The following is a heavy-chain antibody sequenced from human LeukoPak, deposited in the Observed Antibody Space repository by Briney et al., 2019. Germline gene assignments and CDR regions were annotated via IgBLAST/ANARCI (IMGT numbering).Heavy chain of an antibody. Sequence: PSETLSLTCAVYGGSFSGCYWSWIRQPPGKGLEWIGEINHSGNTNSNPSLKSRITMSVDTSKNQFSLKLSSVTAADTAVYFCARDTFYSETGSFEDWFDPWGQGTLVTVSS. J-gene: IGHJ5*02. CDR3: ARDTFYSETGSFEDWFDP. CDR2: INHSGNT. V-gene: IGHV4-34*10. CDR1: GGSFSGCY. D-gene: IGHD3-10*01.